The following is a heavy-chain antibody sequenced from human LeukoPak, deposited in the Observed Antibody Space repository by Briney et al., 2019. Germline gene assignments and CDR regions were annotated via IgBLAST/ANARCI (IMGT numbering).Heavy chain of an antibody. CDR3: ARDQEFLSSGTSRNWFDP. CDR2: INPRGSST. J-gene: IGHJ5*02. CDR1: GYTFTDDY. V-gene: IGHV1-46*01. D-gene: IGHD3-10*01. Sequence: GASVKVSCKASGYTFTDDYMHWVRQAPGQGLEWMGMINPRGSSTRYAQRFQGRVTMTRDTATSTVYMELSSLRSEDTAVYYCARDQEFLSSGTSRNWFDPWGQGTLVTVSS.